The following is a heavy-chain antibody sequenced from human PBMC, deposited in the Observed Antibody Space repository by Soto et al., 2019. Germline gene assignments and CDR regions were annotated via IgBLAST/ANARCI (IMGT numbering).Heavy chain of an antibody. Sequence: PGESLKISCKGSGYTFTRNWIGWVRQMPGKGLEWMGIIFPIDSDTRYSPSSQGQVTISADNSISTAYLQWSSLKASDTAIYYCATPGGPDFNAFDVWGQGTMVTVSS. D-gene: IGHD2-21*02. V-gene: IGHV5-51*01. J-gene: IGHJ3*01. CDR2: IFPIDSDT. CDR1: GYTFTRNW. CDR3: ATPGGPDFNAFDV.